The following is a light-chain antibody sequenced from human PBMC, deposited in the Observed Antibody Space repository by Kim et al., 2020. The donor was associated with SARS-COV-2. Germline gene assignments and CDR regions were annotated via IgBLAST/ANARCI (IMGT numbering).Light chain of an antibody. Sequence: GESVTMSCTGTSSDVGGYNYVSWYQQRPGIAPKLMIYEVSKRPSGVPDRFSGSKSGNTASLTVSGLQAEDEADYYCSSYAGSNNLVFGGGTQLTVL. J-gene: IGLJ2*01. CDR3: SSYAGSNNLV. V-gene: IGLV2-8*01. CDR1: SSDVGGYNY. CDR2: EVS.